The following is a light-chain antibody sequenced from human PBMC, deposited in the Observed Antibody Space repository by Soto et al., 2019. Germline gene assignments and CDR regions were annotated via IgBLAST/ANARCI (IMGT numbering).Light chain of an antibody. CDR2: WAS. J-gene: IGKJ1*01. Sequence: DIVMTQSPDSLAVSLGERATMSCKSSQSVLYSSNNRNYLAWYQQKPGQPPKLLIYWASARESGVPDRFSGSGSGTDFTLTISSLQTEDVAVYYCQQYYSTPWTFGQGTKVDI. V-gene: IGKV4-1*01. CDR1: QSVLYSSNNRNY. CDR3: QQYYSTPWT.